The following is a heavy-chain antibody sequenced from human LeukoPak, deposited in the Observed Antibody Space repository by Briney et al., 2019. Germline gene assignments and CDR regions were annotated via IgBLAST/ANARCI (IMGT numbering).Heavy chain of an antibody. CDR3: AKIFYMIVVEGAFDI. J-gene: IGHJ3*02. D-gene: IGHD3-22*01. CDR1: GFTFSSYW. CDR2: IKQDGSEK. Sequence: SGGSLRLSCAASGFTFSSYWMSWVRQAPGKGLEWVANIKQDGSEKYYVDSVKGRFTISRDNAKNTLYLQMNSLRAEDTAVYYCAKIFYMIVVEGAFDIWGQGTMVTVSS. V-gene: IGHV3-7*03.